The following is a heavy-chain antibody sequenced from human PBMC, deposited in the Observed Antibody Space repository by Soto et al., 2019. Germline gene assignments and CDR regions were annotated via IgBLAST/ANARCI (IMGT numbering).Heavy chain of an antibody. CDR3: AREPIYQWLVRRRGYYGMDV. Sequence: GGSLRLSCAASGFTFSSYAMHWVRDAPGKGLEWVAVISYDGSNKYYADSVKGRFTISRDNSKNTLYLQMNSLRAEDTAVYYCAREPIYQWLVRRRGYYGMDVWGQGTTVTVSS. CDR1: GFTFSSYA. V-gene: IGHV3-30-3*01. D-gene: IGHD6-19*01. J-gene: IGHJ6*02. CDR2: ISYDGSNK.